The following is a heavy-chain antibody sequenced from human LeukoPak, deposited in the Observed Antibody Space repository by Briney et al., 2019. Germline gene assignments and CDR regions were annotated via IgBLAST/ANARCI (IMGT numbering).Heavy chain of an antibody. V-gene: IGHV3-48*03. D-gene: IGHD3-10*01. J-gene: IGHJ4*02. CDR2: ISSSGSTI. CDR3: ARDTKYGSGSYYNRGPHPSDY. Sequence: GGSLRLSCAASGFTFSSYEMNWVRPAPGKGLEWVSYISSSGSTIYYADSVKGRFTISRDNAKNSLYLQMNSLRAEDTAVYYCARDTKYGSGSYYNRGPHPSDYWGQGTLVTVSS. CDR1: GFTFSSYE.